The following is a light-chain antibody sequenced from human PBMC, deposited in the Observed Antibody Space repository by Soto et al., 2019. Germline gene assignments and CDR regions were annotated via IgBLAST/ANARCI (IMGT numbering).Light chain of an antibody. CDR2: DDF. J-gene: IGLJ2*01. CDR3: HVWTSSGDLS. Sequence: SYELTQPPSVSVAPGQTAKISCGGSDIGRRSVHWYQQKPGQAPVLVVYDDFDRPSGIPDRFSGSKSGNTATLTISRVEAGDEADYYCHVWTSSGDLSFGGGTQLTVL. CDR1: DIGRRS. V-gene: IGLV3-21*02.